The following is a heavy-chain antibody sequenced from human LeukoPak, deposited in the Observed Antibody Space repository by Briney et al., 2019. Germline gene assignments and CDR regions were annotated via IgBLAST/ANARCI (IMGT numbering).Heavy chain of an antibody. Sequence: PGGSLRLSCAASGFTFSSYAMSWVRQAPGKGLGWVSAISGSGGSTYYADSVKGRFTISRDNSKNTLYLQMNSLRAEDTAVYCCAKDPSSFTVTGEFDYWGQGTLVTVSS. CDR3: AKDPSSFTVTGEFDY. CDR2: ISGSGGST. D-gene: IGHD4-17*01. CDR1: GFTFSSYA. V-gene: IGHV3-23*01. J-gene: IGHJ4*02.